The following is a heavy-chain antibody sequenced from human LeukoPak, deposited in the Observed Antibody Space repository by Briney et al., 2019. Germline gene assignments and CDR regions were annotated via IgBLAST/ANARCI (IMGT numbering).Heavy chain of an antibody. J-gene: IGHJ6*02. Sequence: ASVKVSCKASGYTFTSYDINWVRQATGQGLEWMGWMNPNSGNTGYAQKFQGRVTMTRNTSISTAYMELSSLRSEDTAVYYCARGQDIVVVPAASNYYYCYGMDVWGQGTTVTVSS. V-gene: IGHV1-8*01. D-gene: IGHD2-2*01. CDR1: GYTFTSYD. CDR3: ARGQDIVVVPAASNYYYCYGMDV. CDR2: MNPNSGNT.